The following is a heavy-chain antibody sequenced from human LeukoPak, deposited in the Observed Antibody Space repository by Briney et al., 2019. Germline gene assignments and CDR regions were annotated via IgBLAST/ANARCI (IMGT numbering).Heavy chain of an antibody. V-gene: IGHV4-59*12. CDR2: ISHSGTT. D-gene: IGHD2-2*01. J-gene: IGHJ6*03. CDR1: GGSISSYS. CDR3: ARCPKQYQLLWYMDV. Sequence: SETLSLTCIVSGGSISSYSWNWIRQSPGKGLEWVGYISHSGTTSYNPSLKSRVTMSVDTSKNQFSLKLSSVTAADTAVYYCARCPKQYQLLWYMDVWGKGTTVTVSS.